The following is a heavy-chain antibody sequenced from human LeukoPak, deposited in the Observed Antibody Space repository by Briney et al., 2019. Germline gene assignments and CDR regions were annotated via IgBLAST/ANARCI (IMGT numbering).Heavy chain of an antibody. V-gene: IGHV4-59*01. J-gene: IGHJ4*02. Sequence: SETLSLTCTVSGGSISSYYWSWIRQPPGKGLEWIGYIYYSGSTNYNPSLKSRVTISVDTSKNQFSLKLSSVTAADTAVYYCASLNSHLDPSCFDYWGQGTLVTVSS. D-gene: IGHD3/OR15-3a*01. CDR2: IYYSGST. CDR3: ASLNSHLDPSCFDY. CDR1: GGSISSYY.